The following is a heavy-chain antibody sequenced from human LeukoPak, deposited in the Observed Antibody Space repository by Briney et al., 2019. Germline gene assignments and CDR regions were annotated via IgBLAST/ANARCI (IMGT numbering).Heavy chain of an antibody. Sequence: ASVKVSCKVSGYTLTELSMHWVRQAPGKGLEWMGGFDPEDGETIYAQKFQGRVTMTEDISTDTAYMELSSLRSEDTAVYYCATRTREQQLVRYYYYYYMDVWGKGTTVTVSS. J-gene: IGHJ6*03. V-gene: IGHV1-24*01. CDR1: GYTLTELS. CDR2: FDPEDGET. D-gene: IGHD6-13*01. CDR3: ATRTREQQLVRYYYYYYMDV.